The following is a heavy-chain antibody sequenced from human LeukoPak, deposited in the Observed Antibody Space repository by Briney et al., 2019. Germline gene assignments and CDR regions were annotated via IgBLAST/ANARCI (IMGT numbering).Heavy chain of an antibody. CDR2: TYYRSKWYN. D-gene: IGHD6-13*01. V-gene: IGHV6-1*01. J-gene: IGHJ2*01. Sequence: SQTLSLTCAISGDSFSSNSAAWNWIRQSPSRGLEWLGRTYYRSKWYNDYAVSVKSRITINSDTSKNQFSLQLNSVTPEDTAVYYCARERYSSSWYPRFWYFDLWGRGTLVTVSS. CDR3: ARERYSSSWYPRFWYFDL. CDR1: GDSFSSNSAA.